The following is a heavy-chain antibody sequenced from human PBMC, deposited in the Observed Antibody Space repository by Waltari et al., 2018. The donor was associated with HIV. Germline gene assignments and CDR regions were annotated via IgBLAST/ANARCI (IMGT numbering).Heavy chain of an antibody. Sequence: QEQLVESGGGVAQPGRSLRLSCSASGFIFGAYALPWARQAPGKGLEWVRLISFDGNNAYYADSVKGRFTISRDNSKNTMSLQMNSLRSDDTALYYCARTIFGVMITSDFFYGMDVWGQGTTVTVS. CDR2: ISFDGNNA. CDR3: ARTIFGVMITSDFFYGMDV. CDR1: GFIFGAYA. V-gene: IGHV3-30-3*01. D-gene: IGHD3-3*01. J-gene: IGHJ6*02.